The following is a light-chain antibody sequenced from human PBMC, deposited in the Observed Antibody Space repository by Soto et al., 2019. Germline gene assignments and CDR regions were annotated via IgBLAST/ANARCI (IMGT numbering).Light chain of an antibody. CDR1: SGHSSYI. Sequence: QAVVTQSSSASASLGSSVMLTCTLSSGHSSYIIAWHQQQPGKAPRYLMKLEGSGRYNKGSGVPDRFSGSSYGADRYLTISYLPVEDEAEYYCETGDSNNHWVFGGGTKVTVL. CDR2: LEGSGRY. CDR3: ETGDSNNHWV. V-gene: IGLV4-60*02. J-gene: IGLJ3*02.